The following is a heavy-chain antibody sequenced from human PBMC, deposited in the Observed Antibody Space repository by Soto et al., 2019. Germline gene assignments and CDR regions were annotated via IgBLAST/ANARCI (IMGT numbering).Heavy chain of an antibody. CDR1: GFTFSSYA. CDR3: AKDRWRGHAIGY. V-gene: IGHV3-30-3*01. Sequence: GGSLRLSCAASGFTFSSYAMHWVRQAPGKGLEWVAVISYDGSNKYYADSVKGRFTISRDNSKNTLYLQMSSLRVEDTAVYYCAKDRWRGHAIGYWGQGTTVTVSS. J-gene: IGHJ4*02. CDR2: ISYDGSNK. D-gene: IGHD3-3*01.